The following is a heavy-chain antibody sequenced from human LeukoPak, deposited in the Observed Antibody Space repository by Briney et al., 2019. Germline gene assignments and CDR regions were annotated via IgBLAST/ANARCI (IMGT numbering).Heavy chain of an antibody. CDR1: GFTFSDYG. CDR3: AKDSSGGGSDY. CDR2: IWSDSSNK. Sequence: GGSLRLSCVASGFTFSDYGIHWVRQAPGKGLEWVAVIWSDSSNKFYADSVKGRFTVSRDNSKNTLYLQMIGLRDEDTAVYYCAKDSSGGGSDYWGQGTLVTVSS. J-gene: IGHJ4*02. D-gene: IGHD3-16*01. V-gene: IGHV3-33*06.